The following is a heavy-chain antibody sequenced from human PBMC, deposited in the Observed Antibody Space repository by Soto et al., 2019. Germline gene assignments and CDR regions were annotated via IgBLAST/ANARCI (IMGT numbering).Heavy chain of an antibody. CDR1: GGSISSYY. CDR3: ARTPYGSGSYYNPLFDY. D-gene: IGHD3-10*01. CDR2: IYYSGST. V-gene: IGHV4-59*01. J-gene: IGHJ4*02. Sequence: PSETLSLTCSVSGGSISSYYWSWIRQPPGKGLEWIGYIYYSGSTNYNPSLKSRVTISVDTSKNQFSLKLSSVTAADTAVYYCARTPYGSGSYYNPLFDYWGQGTLVTVSS.